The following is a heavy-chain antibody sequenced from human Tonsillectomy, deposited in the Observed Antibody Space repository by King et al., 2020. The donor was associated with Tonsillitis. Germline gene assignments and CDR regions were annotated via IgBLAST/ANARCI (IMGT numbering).Heavy chain of an antibody. CDR3: ARRGYGGFPYYFDF. CDR2: IDYRGTT. Sequence: VQLQQWGAGLLKPSETLSLTCAVYGGSFSPYYWTWIRQPPGKGLEWIGEIDYRGTTNYNPSLKSRDTISVYTSKNQFSLMLTSVTAADTAVYFCARRGYGGFPYYFDFWGQGTLVPVSS. CDR1: GGSFSPYY. D-gene: IGHD4-23*01. V-gene: IGHV4-34*01. J-gene: IGHJ4*02.